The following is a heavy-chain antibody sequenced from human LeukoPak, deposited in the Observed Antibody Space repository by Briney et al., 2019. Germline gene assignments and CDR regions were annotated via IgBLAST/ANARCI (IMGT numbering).Heavy chain of an antibody. CDR3: AKVGIKFCSGGSCYSNWYFDP. V-gene: IGHV3-23*01. CDR1: GFTFSSYA. J-gene: IGHJ2*01. Sequence: PGGSLSLSCAASGFTFSSYAMSWVRQAPGKGLEWVSAIDTSGASTYYADSVKGRFTISRDNSKNTLYLQMNSLRAEDTAVYYCAKVGIKFCSGGSCYSNWYFDPWGRGTLVTVSS. CDR2: IDTSGAST. D-gene: IGHD2-15*01.